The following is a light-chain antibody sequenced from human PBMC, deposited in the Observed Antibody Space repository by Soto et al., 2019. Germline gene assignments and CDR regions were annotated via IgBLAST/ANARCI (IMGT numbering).Light chain of an antibody. Sequence: DLHMTQSPPTLSWAGANRATRACRASRSIRYWLDCFQQKPGKAPRLLIYEASRLESGVQSRVSGSGSGTEFTLTISSLQPDDFATYYCQHYNSYSEEFGKGTKVDIK. J-gene: IGKJ1*01. CDR1: RSIRYW. CDR2: EAS. V-gene: IGKV1-5*03. CDR3: QHYNSYSEE.